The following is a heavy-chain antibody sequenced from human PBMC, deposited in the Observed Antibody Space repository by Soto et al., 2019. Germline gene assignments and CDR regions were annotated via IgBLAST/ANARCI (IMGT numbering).Heavy chain of an antibody. CDR3: ATRITVTGAADY. D-gene: IGHD4-17*01. V-gene: IGHV3-66*01. CDR2: IYSGGGT. J-gene: IGHJ4*02. CDR1: GFTVSGNY. Sequence: GGSLRLSCAASGFTVSGNYMSWVRQAPGKGLEWVSIIYSGGGTYYADSVKGRFTISRDNPKNTLYLQMNTLRAEDTAVYYCATRITVTGAADYWGQGTLVTVSS.